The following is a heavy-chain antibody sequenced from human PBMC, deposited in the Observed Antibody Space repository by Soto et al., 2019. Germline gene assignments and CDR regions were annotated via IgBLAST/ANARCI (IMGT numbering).Heavy chain of an antibody. D-gene: IGHD2-2*01. CDR2: INGTGGST. CDR1: GFTFSSYA. V-gene: IGHV3-23*01. Sequence: EVQLLESGGGLVQPGGSLRLSCAASGFTFSSYAMSWVRQAPGKGLEWVSIINGTGGSTYYADSVKGRFTISRHNSKNTLYLQMSSLRADDTALYYCAKGYCSTTSCPYYYFYGMDVWGRGTTVTVSS. CDR3: AKGYCSTTSCPYYYFYGMDV. J-gene: IGHJ6*02.